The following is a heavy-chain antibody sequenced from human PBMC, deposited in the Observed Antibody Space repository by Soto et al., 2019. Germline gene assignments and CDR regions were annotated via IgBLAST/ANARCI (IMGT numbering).Heavy chain of an antibody. CDR1: GVSIISYY. D-gene: IGHD6-13*01. J-gene: IGHJ4*02. CDR2: IYYSGST. V-gene: IGHV4-59*08. Sequence: PSETLSLTCTFSGVSIISYYWSWIRQPPGKGLEWIGYIYYSGSTYYNPSLKSRVTISVDTSKNQFSLKLSSVTAADTAVYYCARMNSSSWYFRYWGQGTLVTVSS. CDR3: ARMNSSSWYFRY.